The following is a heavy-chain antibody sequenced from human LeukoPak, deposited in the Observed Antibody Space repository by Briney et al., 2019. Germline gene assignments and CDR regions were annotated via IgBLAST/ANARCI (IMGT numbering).Heavy chain of an antibody. CDR3: ARVRWMAQHNWFDP. V-gene: IGHV4-30-4*07. CDR2: IHYSGST. D-gene: IGHD5-24*01. Sequence: SETLSLTCAVSGGSISSGGYSGSWIRQPPGKGVEGIWYIHYSGSTYYNPSLKRPFTMSVDTSKNQFSLKLSSVTAAATAMYYCARVRWMAQHNWFDPWGQGTLVTVSS. J-gene: IGHJ5*02. CDR1: GGSISSGGYS.